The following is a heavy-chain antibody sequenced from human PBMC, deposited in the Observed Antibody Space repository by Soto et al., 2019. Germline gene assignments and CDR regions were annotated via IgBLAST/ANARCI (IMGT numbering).Heavy chain of an antibody. CDR1: GYTLTELS. D-gene: IGHD2-15*01. CDR2: FDPEDGET. CDR3: ATVNEVVAAPNGFDP. V-gene: IGHV1-24*01. J-gene: IGHJ5*02. Sequence: ASVKVSCKVSGYTLTELSMHWVRQAPGKGLEWMGGFDPEDGETIYAQKFQGRVTMTEDTSTDTAYMELSSLRSEDTAVYYCATVNEVVAAPNGFDPWGQGTLVTVSS.